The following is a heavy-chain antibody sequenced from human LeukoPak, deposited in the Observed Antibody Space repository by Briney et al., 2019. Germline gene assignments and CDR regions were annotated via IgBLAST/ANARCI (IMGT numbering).Heavy chain of an antibody. CDR1: GGSISSHY. D-gene: IGHD3-3*01. Sequence: PSETLSLTCTVSGGSISSHYWSWIRQPPGKGLEWIGYIYYSGSTNYNPSLKCRVTISVDTSKNQFSLKLSSVTAADTAVYYCARVAKYYDFWSGYYYYYYYMDVWGKGTTVTVSS. CDR2: IYYSGST. J-gene: IGHJ6*03. CDR3: ARVAKYYDFWSGYYYYYYYMDV. V-gene: IGHV4-59*11.